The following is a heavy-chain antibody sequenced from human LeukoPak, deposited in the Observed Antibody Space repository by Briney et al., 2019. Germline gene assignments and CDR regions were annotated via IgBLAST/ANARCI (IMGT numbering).Heavy chain of an antibody. J-gene: IGHJ4*02. V-gene: IGHV3-33*01. Sequence: GSLRLSCAASGFTLSNYGMHWVRQAPGKGLEWVAAIWSDGSNEYYADSVKGRFTISRDNSKNTLYLQPNSLRAEDTAVYYCARGDGDYDYWGQGTLVTVSS. CDR2: IWSDGSNE. D-gene: IGHD4-17*01. CDR1: GFTLSNYG. CDR3: ARGDGDYDY.